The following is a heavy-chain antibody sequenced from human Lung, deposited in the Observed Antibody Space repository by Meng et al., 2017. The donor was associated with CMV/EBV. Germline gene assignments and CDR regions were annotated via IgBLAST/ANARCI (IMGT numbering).Heavy chain of an antibody. V-gene: IGHV4-38-2*02. D-gene: IGHD7-27*01. Sequence: SXTLSLXCTVSGYSISSGYYWGWIRQPPGKGLEWIGSIYHSGSTYYNPSLKSRVTISVDTSKNQFSLKLSAVTAADTALYYCARSPRELAGDLRRFDTWGQGTXVPVSS. CDR2: IYHSGST. CDR1: GYSISSGYY. J-gene: IGHJ5*02. CDR3: ARSPRELAGDLRRFDT.